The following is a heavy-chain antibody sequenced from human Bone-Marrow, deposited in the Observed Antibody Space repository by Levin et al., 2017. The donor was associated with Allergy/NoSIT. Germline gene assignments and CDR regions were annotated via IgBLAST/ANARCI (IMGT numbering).Heavy chain of an antibody. D-gene: IGHD2-8*01. J-gene: IGHJ4*02. CDR1: GFTFDDYA. CDR2: ITWNSGSI. V-gene: IGHV3-9*01. Sequence: PGGSLRLSCAASGFTFDDYAMHWVRQAPGKGLEWFSGITWNSGSIGYADSVKGRFTISRDNAKNSLYLQMNSLRAEDTALYYCAKVRGGVYWGQGTLVTVSS. CDR3: AKVRGGVY.